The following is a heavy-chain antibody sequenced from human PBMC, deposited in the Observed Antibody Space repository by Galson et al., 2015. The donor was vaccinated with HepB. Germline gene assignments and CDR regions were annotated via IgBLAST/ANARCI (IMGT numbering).Heavy chain of an antibody. V-gene: IGHV3-23*01. D-gene: IGHD3-10*01. CDR1: GFTFTNYA. CDR2: ISGSGGDT. J-gene: IGHJ4*02. Sequence: SLRLSCAASGFTFTNYAMNWVRQAPGKRLEWVSTISGSGGDTYYADSVKGRFSISRDNSKNTVYLQMNILRAEDTAVYYCAKGRRNSLRYDGSYYYFDYWGQGTLVTVSS. CDR3: AKGRRNSLRYDGSYYYFDY.